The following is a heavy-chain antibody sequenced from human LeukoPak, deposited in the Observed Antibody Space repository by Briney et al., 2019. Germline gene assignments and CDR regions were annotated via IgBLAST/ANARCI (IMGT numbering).Heavy chain of an antibody. CDR3: ARSDSGYDPFDY. J-gene: IGHJ4*02. CDR2: ISYDGSNK. V-gene: IGHV3-30*04. D-gene: IGHD5-12*01. CDR1: GFTFSSYA. Sequence: GRSLRLSCAASGFTFSSYAMHWVRQAPGKGLEWVAVISYDGSNKYYADSVKGRFTISRDNSKNTLYLQMNSLRAEDTAVHYCARSDSGYDPFDYWGQGTLVTVSS.